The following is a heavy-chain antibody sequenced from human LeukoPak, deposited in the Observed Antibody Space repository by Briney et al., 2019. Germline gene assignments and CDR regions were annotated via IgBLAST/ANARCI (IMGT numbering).Heavy chain of an antibody. V-gene: IGHV3-66*01. CDR2: INSGGNT. J-gene: IGHJ4*02. CDR3: ARDLAYYASGKQNY. CDR1: GFTVSSNH. Sequence: GGSLRLSWAAAGFTVSSNHMGWVRQAPGKGLEWVSVINSGGNTYYADSVKGRFTISRDNSKNTLYLQMNSLRAEDSAVYYCARDLAYYASGKQNYWGQGTLVTVSS. D-gene: IGHD3-10*01.